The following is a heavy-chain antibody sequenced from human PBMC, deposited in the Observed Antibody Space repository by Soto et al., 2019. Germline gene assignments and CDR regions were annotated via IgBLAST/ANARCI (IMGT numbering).Heavy chain of an antibody. V-gene: IGHV4-34*01. CDR3: AAYWGQWLGDLYNYSGMDV. CDR1: GGSFSGYY. Sequence: QVQLQQWGAGLLKPSETLSLTCAVYGGSFSGYYWSWIRQPPGKGLEWIGEINHNVGTNYNPSLKSRVTISVATSKTQSSLKLRSVTAADAAVYYCAAYWGQWLGDLYNYSGMDVWGQGTTVTVSS. J-gene: IGHJ6*02. CDR2: INHNVGT. D-gene: IGHD6-19*01.